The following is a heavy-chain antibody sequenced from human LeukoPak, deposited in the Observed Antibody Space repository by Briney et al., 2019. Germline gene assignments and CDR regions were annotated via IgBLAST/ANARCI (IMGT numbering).Heavy chain of an antibody. D-gene: IGHD3-10*01. CDR2: IYHSGST. Sequence: PSETLSLTCAVSGGSISSSNWWSWVRQPPGKGLEWIGEIYHSGSTNYNPSLKSRVTISVDKSKNQFSLKLSSVTAADTAVYYCARSLFSMVRGVITHIDYWGQGTLVTVSS. CDR1: GGSISSSNW. V-gene: IGHV4-4*02. J-gene: IGHJ4*02. CDR3: ARSLFSMVRGVITHIDY.